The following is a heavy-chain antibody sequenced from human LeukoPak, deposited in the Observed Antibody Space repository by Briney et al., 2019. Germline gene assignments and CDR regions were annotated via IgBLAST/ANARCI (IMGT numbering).Heavy chain of an antibody. D-gene: IGHD2-8*01. V-gene: IGHV3-23*01. CDR2: LSGSGGST. CDR3: ASHDQYCTNGVCYENWSNDY. CDR1: GFTFSSYA. J-gene: IGHJ4*02. Sequence: GGSLRLSCAASGFTFSSYAMSWVRQPPGKGLEWVSALSGSGGSTYYADSVKGRFTISRDNSKNTLYLQMNSLRAEDTAVYYCASHDQYCTNGVCYENWSNDYWGQGTLVTVSS.